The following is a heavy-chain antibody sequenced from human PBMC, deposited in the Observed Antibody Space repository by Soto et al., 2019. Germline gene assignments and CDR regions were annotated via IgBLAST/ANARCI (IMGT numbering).Heavy chain of an antibody. D-gene: IGHD3-3*01. CDR1: GFSLSTSGVG. CDR2: IYWDDDK. J-gene: IGHJ5*02. V-gene: IGHV2-5*02. Sequence: SVPTLVNPTQTLTLTCTFSGFSLSTSGVGVGWIRQPPGKALEWLALIYWDDDKRYSPSLKSRLTITKDTSKNQVVLTMTNMDPVDTATYYCAHSLGPPPYDFWSGLSGFDPWGQGTLVTVSS. CDR3: AHSLGPPPYDFWSGLSGFDP.